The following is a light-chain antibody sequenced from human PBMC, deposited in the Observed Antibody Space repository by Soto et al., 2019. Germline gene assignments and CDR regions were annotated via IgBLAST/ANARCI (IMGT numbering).Light chain of an antibody. CDR3: LQYGSSP. Sequence: EIVLTQSPGTLSLSPGERATLSCRASQSVSSSYLAWYQQKPGQAPRLLLYGASSRATGIPDRFSGSGSGTDFTLTISRLVPEDFAVYYCLQYGSSPFGQGTRLEIK. CDR1: QSVSSSY. J-gene: IGKJ5*01. V-gene: IGKV3-20*01. CDR2: GAS.